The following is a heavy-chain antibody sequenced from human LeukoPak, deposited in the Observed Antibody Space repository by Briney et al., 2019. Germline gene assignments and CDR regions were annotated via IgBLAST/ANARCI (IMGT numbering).Heavy chain of an antibody. V-gene: IGHV1-8*01. Sequence: ASVKVSCKASGYTFTSYDTNWVRQATGQGLEWMGWMNPNSGNTGYAQKFQGRVTMTRNTSISTAYMELSSLRSEDTAVYYCARVPAAAGTEWFDPWGQGTLVTVSS. CDR2: MNPNSGNT. D-gene: IGHD6-13*01. CDR1: GYTFTSYD. CDR3: ARVPAAAGTEWFDP. J-gene: IGHJ5*02.